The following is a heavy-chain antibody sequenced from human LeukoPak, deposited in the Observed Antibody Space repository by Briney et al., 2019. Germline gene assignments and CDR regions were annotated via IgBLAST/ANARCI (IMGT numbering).Heavy chain of an antibody. CDR2: IYYSGST. V-gene: IGHV4-59*01. Sequence: SETLSLTCTVSGGSISSYYWSWIRQPPGKGLECIGYIYYSGSTNYNPPLKSRVTISVDTSKNQFSLKLSSVTAADTAVYYCAREGQQWGGYYYYYMDVWGKGTTVTVSS. J-gene: IGHJ6*03. CDR3: AREGQQWGGYYYYYMDV. D-gene: IGHD6-19*01. CDR1: GGSISSYY.